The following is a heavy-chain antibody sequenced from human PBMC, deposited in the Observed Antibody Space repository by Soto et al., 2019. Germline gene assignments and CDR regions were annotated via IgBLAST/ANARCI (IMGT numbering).Heavy chain of an antibody. V-gene: IGHV4-34*01. CDR1: GGSFSGYY. D-gene: IGHD4-17*01. J-gene: IGHJ2*01. Sequence: SETLSLTCAVYGGSFSGYYWSWIRQPPGKGLEWIGEINHSGSTNFNPSLKSRVSISVDTSKKQFSLKLSSVTAADTAVYYCAAHLKTTVTAYWYFDPWGRGTLVTVSS. CDR2: INHSGST. CDR3: AAHLKTTVTAYWYFDP.